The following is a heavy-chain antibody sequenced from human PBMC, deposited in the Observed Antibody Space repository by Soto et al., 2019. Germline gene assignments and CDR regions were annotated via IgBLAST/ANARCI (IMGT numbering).Heavy chain of an antibody. CDR1: GFTFSVYA. CDR2: ISSNSSYI. Sequence: KPGGSLRLSCGASGFTFSVYAMTWVRQAPGKGLEWVSSISSNSSYIYYADSVKGRFTISRDNAKNSLYLQMNSLRAEDTAVYYCARGGVITIFGFDPWGQGTLVTVSS. J-gene: IGHJ5*02. CDR3: ARGGVITIFGFDP. D-gene: IGHD3-3*01. V-gene: IGHV3-21*01.